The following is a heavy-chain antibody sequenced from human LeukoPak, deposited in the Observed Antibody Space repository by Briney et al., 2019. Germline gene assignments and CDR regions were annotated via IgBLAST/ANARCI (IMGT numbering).Heavy chain of an antibody. CDR3: AGITYYYGSGSYYHFDY. Sequence: TGGSLRLSCAASGFTFSSYGMHWVRQAPGKGLEWVAVIWYDGSNKYYADSVKGRFTISRDNSKNTLYLQMNSLRAEDTAVYYCAGITYYYGSGSYYHFDYWGQGTLVTVSS. J-gene: IGHJ4*02. CDR1: GFTFSSYG. CDR2: IWYDGSNK. V-gene: IGHV3-33*01. D-gene: IGHD3-10*01.